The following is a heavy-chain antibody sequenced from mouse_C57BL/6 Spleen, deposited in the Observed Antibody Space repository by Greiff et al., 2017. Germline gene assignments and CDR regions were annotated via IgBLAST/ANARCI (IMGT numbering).Heavy chain of an antibody. V-gene: IGHV1-80*01. CDR1: GYAFSSYW. CDR2: IYPGDGDT. D-gene: IGHD2-4*01. CDR3: AREDYDWYFDV. J-gene: IGHJ1*03. Sequence: QVQLKQSGAELVKPGASVKISCKASGYAFSSYWMNWVKQRPGKGLEWIGQIYPGDGDTNYNGKFKGKATLTADKSSSTAYMQLSSLTSEDSAVYFCAREDYDWYFDVWGTGTTVTVAS.